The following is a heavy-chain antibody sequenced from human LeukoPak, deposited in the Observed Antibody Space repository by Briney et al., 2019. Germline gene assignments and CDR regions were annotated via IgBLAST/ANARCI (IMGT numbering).Heavy chain of an antibody. Sequence: GGSLRLSCAASGFTFSSYAMSWVRQAPGKGLEWVSAISGSGGSTYYADSVKGRFTISRDNYKNTLYLRMNSLRAEDTAVYYCAKDLRGIAAAVAFDYWGQGTLVTVSS. CDR2: ISGSGGST. V-gene: IGHV3-23*01. CDR1: GFTFSSYA. J-gene: IGHJ4*02. CDR3: AKDLRGIAAAVAFDY. D-gene: IGHD6-13*01.